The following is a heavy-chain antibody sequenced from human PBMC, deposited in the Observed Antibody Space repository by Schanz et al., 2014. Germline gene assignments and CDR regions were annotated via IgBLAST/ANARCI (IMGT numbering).Heavy chain of an antibody. Sequence: QVQLVQSGAEVKKPGSSVKVSCKASGGTFSTYTISWVRQAPGQGLEWMGRIIPILGIANYAQKFQGRVTITADKSTYTAYMDVSSLRSEDTAVYYFASSGAGYSSSWDFDYWSQGTLVTVSS. CDR2: IIPILGIA. D-gene: IGHD6-13*01. CDR1: GGTFSTYT. V-gene: IGHV1-69*02. J-gene: IGHJ4*02. CDR3: ASSGAGYSSSWDFDY.